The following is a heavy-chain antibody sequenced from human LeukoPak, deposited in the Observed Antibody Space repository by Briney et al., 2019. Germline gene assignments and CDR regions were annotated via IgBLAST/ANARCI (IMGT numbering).Heavy chain of an antibody. CDR3: ARLLYYYDSSGYYLDAFDI. Sequence: GGSLRLSCAASGFTFSSYSMNWVRQAPRKGLEWVSSISSSSSYIYYADSVKGRFTISRDNAKNSLYLQMNSLRAEDTAVYYCARLLYYYDSSGYYLDAFDIWGQGTMVTVSS. CDR2: ISSSSSYI. J-gene: IGHJ3*02. V-gene: IGHV3-21*01. CDR1: GFTFSSYS. D-gene: IGHD3-22*01.